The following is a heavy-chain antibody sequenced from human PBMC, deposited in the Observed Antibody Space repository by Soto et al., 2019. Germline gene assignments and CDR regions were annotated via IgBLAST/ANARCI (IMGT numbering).Heavy chain of an antibody. CDR1: GGTFSSYA. CDR2: IIPIFGTA. CDR3: ARDRDSGYDYYYYYGMDV. V-gene: IGHV1-69*05. D-gene: IGHD5-12*01. Sequence: SVKVSCKASGGTFSSYAISWVRQAPGQGLEWMGGIIPIFGTANYAQKFQGRVTMTTDTSTSTAYMELRSLRSDDTAVYYCARDRDSGYDYYYYYGMDVWGQGTTVTVSS. J-gene: IGHJ6*02.